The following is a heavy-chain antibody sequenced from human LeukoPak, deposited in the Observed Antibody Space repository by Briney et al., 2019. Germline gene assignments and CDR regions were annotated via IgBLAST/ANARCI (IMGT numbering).Heavy chain of an antibody. CDR3: AREDDILTGFSQFDY. D-gene: IGHD3-9*01. V-gene: IGHV1-69*13. J-gene: IGHJ4*02. Sequence: SVKVSCKASGYTFTGYYIHWVRQAPGQGLEWMGGIIPIFGTANYAQKFQGRVTITADESTSTAYMELGSLRSEDTAVYYCAREDDILTGFSQFDYWGQGTLVTVSS. CDR1: GYTFTGYY. CDR2: IIPIFGTA.